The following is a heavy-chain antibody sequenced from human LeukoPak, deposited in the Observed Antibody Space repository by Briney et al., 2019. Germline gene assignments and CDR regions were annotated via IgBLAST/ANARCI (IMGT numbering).Heavy chain of an antibody. V-gene: IGHV1-18*01. J-gene: IGHJ4*02. D-gene: IGHD2-15*01. Sequence: APVKVSCKTSGYTFTRYDITCVRQAPGQGPEWMGGINVKNGNTNYAQKLRGRVTLSRDTSTSTAYMELRSLTSDDTAVYYCVRDPGAATFDYWGQGTLVTVSP. CDR3: VRDPGAATFDY. CDR1: GYTFTRYD. CDR2: INVKNGNT.